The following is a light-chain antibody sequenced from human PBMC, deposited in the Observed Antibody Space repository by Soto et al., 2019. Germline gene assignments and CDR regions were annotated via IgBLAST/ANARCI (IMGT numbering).Light chain of an antibody. J-gene: IGKJ4*01. Sequence: EIVLTQSPSTLSLCTGERATLSCRASQRVSYCYLALYQQKPDQAHSLLIYDASMRSTGIPDRFSGSGSGTDFTLTISRLEPEDLAIYYCQQYNSSPRTFGGGTKVEIK. CDR1: QRVSYCY. CDR3: QQYNSSPRT. V-gene: IGKV3-20*01. CDR2: DAS.